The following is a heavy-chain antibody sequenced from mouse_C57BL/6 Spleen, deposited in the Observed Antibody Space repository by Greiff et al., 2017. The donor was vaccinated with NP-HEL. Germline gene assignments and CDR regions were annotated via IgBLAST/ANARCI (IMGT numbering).Heavy chain of an antibody. CDR2: IDPSDSET. Sequence: QVQLQQPGAELVRPGSSVKLSWKASGYTFTSYWMHWVKQRPIQGLEWIGNIDPSDSETHYNQKFKDKATLTVDKSSSTAYMQLSSLTSEDSAVYYCARERDYLFAYWGQGTLVTVSA. V-gene: IGHV1-52*01. CDR1: GYTFTSYW. J-gene: IGHJ3*01. D-gene: IGHD2-4*01. CDR3: ARERDYLFAY.